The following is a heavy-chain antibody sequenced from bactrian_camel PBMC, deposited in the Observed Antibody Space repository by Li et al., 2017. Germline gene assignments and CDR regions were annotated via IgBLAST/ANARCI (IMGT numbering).Heavy chain of an antibody. CDR3: TAGARDRYTSLLAPDAYTS. D-gene: IGHD2*01. CDR2: IHSDGAT. CDR1: GYSYSKYC. Sequence: HVQLVESGGASVQPGGSLRLSCAASGYSYSKYCMAWFRQGPGKERDRIASIHSDGATSYSDSVKGRFTISKDYAGNILYLQMNSLKPEDTATYFCTAGARDRYTSLLAPDAYTSWGQGTQVTVS. V-gene: IGHV3S53*01. J-gene: IGHJ6*01.